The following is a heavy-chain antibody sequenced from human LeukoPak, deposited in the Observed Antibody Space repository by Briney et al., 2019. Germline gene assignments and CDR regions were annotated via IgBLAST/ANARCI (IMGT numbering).Heavy chain of an antibody. J-gene: IGHJ6*03. CDR2: IYYSGTT. CDR1: GGSIDSSNYY. D-gene: IGHD5-24*01. CDR3: ARQMAEYFYHYMDV. Sequence: PSETLSLTCTVSGGSIDSSNYYWDWIRQPPGKGLEWLGNIYYSGTTFYTSSLKSRVTISADMSKNQFSLRLTSVTAAVTAVYTCARQMAEYFYHYMDVWGEGTTVIVSS. V-gene: IGHV4-39*01.